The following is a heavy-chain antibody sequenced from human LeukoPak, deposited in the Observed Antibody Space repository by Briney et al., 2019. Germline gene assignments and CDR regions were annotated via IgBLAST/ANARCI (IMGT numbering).Heavy chain of an antibody. CDR1: GFTFSSYD. CDR3: ARGGCSGGSGYSTPKDYYYYGMDV. Sequence: PGGSLRLSCAASGFTFSSYDMHWVRQATGKGLEWVSAIGTAGDTYYPGSVKGRFTISRENAKNSLYLQMNSLRAGDTAVYYCARGGCSGGSGYSTPKDYYYYGMDVWGQGTTVTVSS. CDR2: IGTAGDT. V-gene: IGHV3-13*01. J-gene: IGHJ6*02. D-gene: IGHD2-15*01.